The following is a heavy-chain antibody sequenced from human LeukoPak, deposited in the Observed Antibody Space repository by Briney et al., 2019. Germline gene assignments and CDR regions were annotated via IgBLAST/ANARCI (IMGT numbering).Heavy chain of an antibody. CDR2: INPNGGGT. D-gene: IGHD3-10*01. CDR1: GYTFTGYY. V-gene: IGHV1-2*06. Sequence: PGASVKVSCKASGYTFTGYYMHWVRQAPGQGLEWMGRINPNGGGTNYAQKFQGRVTMTRDTSISTAYMELSRLRSDDTAVYYCARGYGSGSYYKAMGYFDYWGQGTLVTVSS. CDR3: ARGYGSGSYYKAMGYFDY. J-gene: IGHJ4*02.